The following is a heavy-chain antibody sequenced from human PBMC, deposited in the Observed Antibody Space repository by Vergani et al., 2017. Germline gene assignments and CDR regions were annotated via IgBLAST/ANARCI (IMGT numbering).Heavy chain of an antibody. V-gene: IGHV1-69*01. D-gene: IGHD3-10*01. CDR2: IIPIFGTA. CDR1: GGTFSSYA. CDR3: ARAPLANCYDSGSYLPRIDP. Sequence: QVQLVQSGAEVKKPGSSVKVSCKASGGTFSSYAISWVRQAPGQGLEWMGGIIPIFGTANYAQKFQGRVTITADESTSTAYMELSSLRSEDTAVYYCARAPLANCYDSGSYLPRIDPWGQGTLVTVSS. J-gene: IGHJ5*02.